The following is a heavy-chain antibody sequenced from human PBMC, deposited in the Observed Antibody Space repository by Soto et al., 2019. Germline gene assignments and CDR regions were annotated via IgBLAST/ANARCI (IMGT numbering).Heavy chain of an antibody. D-gene: IGHD2-15*01. J-gene: IGHJ4*02. V-gene: IGHV3-23*01. Sequence: EVQLLESGGGLVQPGGSLRLSCAASGFTFSRFDMSWVRQAPGKGLQWVAGISRGGGSTYYTDSVKGRFTISRDNSQNTLYLQMNSLRGEDTAVYYCAKTVAIAVVAAPNFDSWGQGTLVSVSS. CDR2: ISRGGGST. CDR1: GFTFSRFD. CDR3: AKTVAIAVVAAPNFDS.